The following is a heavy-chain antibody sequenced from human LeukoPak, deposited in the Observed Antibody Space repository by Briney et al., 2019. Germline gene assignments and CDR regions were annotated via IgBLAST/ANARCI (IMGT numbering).Heavy chain of an antibody. V-gene: IGHV4-39*01. J-gene: IGHJ4*02. CDR3: ARGSSVQTPFDY. CDR1: GGSISSSSYY. D-gene: IGHD3-10*01. CDR2: IYYSGST. Sequence: SETLSLTCTVSGGSISSSSYYWGWIRQPPGKGLEWIGSIYYSGSTYYNPSLKSRVTISVDTSKNQFSLKLSSVTAADTAVYYRARGSSVQTPFDYWGQGTLVTVSS.